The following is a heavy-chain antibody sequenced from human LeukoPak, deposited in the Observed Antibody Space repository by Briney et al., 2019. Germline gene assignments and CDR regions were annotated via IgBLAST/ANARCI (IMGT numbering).Heavy chain of an antibody. CDR3: AKTFIAVANPIDY. J-gene: IGHJ4*02. D-gene: IGHD6-19*01. V-gene: IGHV3-23*01. CDR1: GFTFSSYA. Sequence: GGSLRLSCAASGFTFSSYAMSWVRQAPGKGLEWVSVISGGGTSTYYADSVKGRFTISKDNSRNTLYLQMNSLRAEDTAVYYCAKTFIAVANPIDYWGQGTLVTVSS. CDR2: ISGGGTST.